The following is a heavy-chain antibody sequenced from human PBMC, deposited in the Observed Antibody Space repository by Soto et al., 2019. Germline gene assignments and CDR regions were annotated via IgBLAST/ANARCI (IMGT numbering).Heavy chain of an antibody. V-gene: IGHV3-23*01. D-gene: IGHD2-15*01. CDR3: APHVHRSGGRCPYDPSDI. J-gene: IGHJ3*02. CDR1: GFIFGNYM. CDR2: IRDGGEST. Sequence: EVQLLESGGGLVQPGESLRLSCAVSGFIFGNYMMTWVRQAPGKGLEWVSTIRDGGESTYYADSVKGRFTISRDNSKHPSYLQMDSLGVEDTAVYYYAPHVHRSGGRCPYDPSDIRGQGTMVTVSS.